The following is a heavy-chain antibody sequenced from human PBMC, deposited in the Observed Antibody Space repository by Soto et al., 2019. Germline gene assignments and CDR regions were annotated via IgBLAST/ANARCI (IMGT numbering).Heavy chain of an antibody. D-gene: IGHD6-13*01. V-gene: IGHV4-30-2*01. Sequence: QLQLQESGSGLVKPSQTLSLTCAVSGGSISSGGYSWSWIRQPPGKGLEWIGYIYHSGSTYYNPSLKRRVTTPVDRSKNQFSLKLSSVTAADTAVYYCARYSSSWYYWCDPWGQGTLVTVSS. J-gene: IGHJ5*02. CDR1: GGSISSGGYS. CDR3: ARYSSSWYYWCDP. CDR2: IYHSGST.